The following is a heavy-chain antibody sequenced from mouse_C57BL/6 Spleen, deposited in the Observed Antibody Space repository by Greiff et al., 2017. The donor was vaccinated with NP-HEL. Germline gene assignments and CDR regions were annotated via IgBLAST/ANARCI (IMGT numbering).Heavy chain of an antibody. J-gene: IGHJ1*03. D-gene: IGHD1-1*01. V-gene: IGHV5-17*01. Sequence: EVMLVESGGGLVKPGGSLKLSCAASGFTFSDYGMHWVRQAPEKGLEWVAYISSGSSTIYYADTVKGRFTISRDNAKNTLFLQMTSLRSEDTAMYYCARPPYYYGSSYVWYFDVWGTGTTVTVSS. CDR2: ISSGSSTI. CDR3: ARPPYYYGSSYVWYFDV. CDR1: GFTFSDYG.